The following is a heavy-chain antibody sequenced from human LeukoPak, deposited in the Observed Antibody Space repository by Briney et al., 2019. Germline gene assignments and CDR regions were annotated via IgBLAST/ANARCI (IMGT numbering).Heavy chain of an antibody. CDR3: ARDGDYYDSSGYLALDI. CDR2: INPNSGGT. Sequence: ASVKVSCKASGYTFTGYYMHWVRQAPGQGLEWMGWINPNSGGTNYAQKFQGRVTMTRDTSISTAYMELSRLRSDDTAVYYCARDGDYYDSSGYLALDIWGQGTMVTVSS. D-gene: IGHD3-22*01. V-gene: IGHV1-2*02. CDR1: GYTFTGYY. J-gene: IGHJ3*02.